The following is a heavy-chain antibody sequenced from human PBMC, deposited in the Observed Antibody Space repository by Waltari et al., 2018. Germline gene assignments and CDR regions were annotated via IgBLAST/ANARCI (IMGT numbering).Heavy chain of an antibody. D-gene: IGHD3-22*01. Sequence: QVQLVQSGAEVKKPGASVKVSCKASGYTFTSYGISWVRQAPGQGLEWMGWISAYNGNTNYAQKLQGRVTMTTDTSTSTAYMELRSLRSDDTAVYYCARGPFTPTYDATDYVTDSFHIWGQGTLVIVSS. J-gene: IGHJ3*02. CDR3: ARGPFTPTYDATDYVTDSFHI. CDR2: ISAYNGNT. V-gene: IGHV1-18*01. CDR1: GYTFTSYG.